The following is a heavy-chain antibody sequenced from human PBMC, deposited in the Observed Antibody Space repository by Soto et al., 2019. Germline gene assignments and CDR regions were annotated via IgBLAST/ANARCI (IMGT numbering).Heavy chain of an antibody. D-gene: IGHD5-18*01. CDR2: IYYSGST. V-gene: IGHV4-39*01. CDR3: ARRGYTARGLADV. CDR1: GGSISSSSYY. Sequence: PSETLSLTCTVSGGSISSSSYYWGWIRQPPGKGLEWIGSIYYSGSTYYNPSLKSRVTISVDTSKNQFSLKLSSVTAADTAVYYCARRGYTARGLADVWGQGTTVTAP. J-gene: IGHJ6*02.